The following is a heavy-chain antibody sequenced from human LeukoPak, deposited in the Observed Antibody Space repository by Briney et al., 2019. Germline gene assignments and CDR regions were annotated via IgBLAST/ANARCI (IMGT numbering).Heavy chain of an antibody. CDR2: ISYSGST. D-gene: IGHD2-2*01. J-gene: IGHJ4*02. V-gene: IGHV4-59*05. CDR3: ARISIVVVPGYFDY. CDR1: GGSISSYY. Sequence: PSETLSLTCTVSGGSISSYYWSWIRQPPGKGLEWIGTISYSGSTYYSPSLKSRVTVSVDTSKNQFSLKLSSVTAADTAVYYCARISIVVVPGYFDYWGQGTLDTVSS.